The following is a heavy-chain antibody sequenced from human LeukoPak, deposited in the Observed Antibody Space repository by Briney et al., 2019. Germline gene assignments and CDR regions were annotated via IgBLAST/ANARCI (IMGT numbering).Heavy chain of an antibody. CDR3: ARAAGYCSSTSCYVPLPYYYYGMDV. CDR2: IIPIFGTA. V-gene: IGHV1-69*13. CDR1: GYTFTSYG. J-gene: IGHJ6*02. Sequence: SVKVSCKASGYTFTSYGISWVRQAPGQGLEWMGGIIPIFGTANYAQKFQGRVTITADESTSTAYMELSSLRSEDTAVYYCARAAGYCSSTSCYVPLPYYYYGMDVWGQGTTVTVSS. D-gene: IGHD2-2*01.